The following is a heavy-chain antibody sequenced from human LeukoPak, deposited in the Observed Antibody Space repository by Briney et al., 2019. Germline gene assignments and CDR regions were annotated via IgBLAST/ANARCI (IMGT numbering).Heavy chain of an antibody. V-gene: IGHV3-74*01. CDR3: ARDLGSGGSCYRN. J-gene: IGHJ4*02. CDR1: GFTFSTYW. D-gene: IGHD2-15*01. Sequence: GGSLRLSCAASGFTFSTYWMHWVRQAPGRGLVWVSRINDDETVTNYADSVKGRFTISRDNAKNTLYLQMNSLRAEDTAVYFCARDLGSGGSCYRNWGQGTLVTVSS. CDR2: INDDETVT.